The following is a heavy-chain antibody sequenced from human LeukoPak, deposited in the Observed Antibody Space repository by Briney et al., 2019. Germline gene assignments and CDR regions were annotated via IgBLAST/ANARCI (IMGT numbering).Heavy chain of an antibody. CDR3: ARRGRHYDFWSGYYKRKGYFDY. V-gene: IGHV4-39*01. CDR1: GGSISSSSYY. J-gene: IGHJ4*02. CDR2: IYYSGST. D-gene: IGHD3-3*01. Sequence: PSETLSLTCTVSGGSISSSSYYWGWLRQPPGKGREWIGSIYYSGSTYYNPSLKSRVTISVDTSKNQFSLKLSSVTAADTAVYYCARRGRHYDFWSGYYKRKGYFDYWGQGTLVTVSS.